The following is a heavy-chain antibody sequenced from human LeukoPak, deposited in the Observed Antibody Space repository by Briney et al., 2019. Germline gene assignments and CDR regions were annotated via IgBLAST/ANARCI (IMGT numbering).Heavy chain of an antibody. CDR1: GGSFSGYY. J-gene: IGHJ6*02. V-gene: IGHV4-31*11. Sequence: SETLSLTCAVYGGSFSGYYWSWIRQHPGKGLEWIGYIYYSGSTYYNPSLKSRVTISVDTSKNQFSLKLSSVTAADTAVYYCARVVRYYYDSSDGMDVWGQGTTVTVSS. D-gene: IGHD3-22*01. CDR3: ARVVRYYYDSSDGMDV. CDR2: IYYSGST.